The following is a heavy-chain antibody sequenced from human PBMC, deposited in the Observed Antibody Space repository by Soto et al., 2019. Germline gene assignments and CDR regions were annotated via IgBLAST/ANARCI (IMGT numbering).Heavy chain of an antibody. D-gene: IGHD6-19*01. CDR3: ARPGGIAVAGYDY. CDR1: GYSFTSYW. J-gene: IGHJ4*02. V-gene: IGHV5-10-1*01. CDR2: IDPSDSYT. Sequence: GESLKISCKGSGYSFTSYWISWVRQMPGKGLEWMGRIDPSDSYTNYSPSFQGHVTISADKSTSTAYLQWSSLKASDTAMYYCARPGGIAVAGYDYWGQGTLVTVSS.